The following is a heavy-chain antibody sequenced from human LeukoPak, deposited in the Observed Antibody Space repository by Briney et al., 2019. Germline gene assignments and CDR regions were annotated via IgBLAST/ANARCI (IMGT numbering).Heavy chain of an antibody. CDR3: ARGQDDYSNYFDY. CDR1: GFTFSSYA. Sequence: GGSLRLSCAASGFTFSSYAMSWVRQAPGKGLEWVSAISGSGGSTYYADSVKGRFTISRDNSKNTLYLQMNSLRAEDTAVYYCARGQDDYSNYFDYWGQGTLVTVSS. CDR2: ISGSGGST. D-gene: IGHD4-11*01. J-gene: IGHJ4*02. V-gene: IGHV3-23*01.